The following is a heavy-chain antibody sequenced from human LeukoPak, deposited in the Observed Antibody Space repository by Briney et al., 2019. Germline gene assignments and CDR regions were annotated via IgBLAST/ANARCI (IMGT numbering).Heavy chain of an antibody. CDR1: GGSFSGYY. Sequence: TSETLSLTCAVYGGSFSGYYWSWIRQPPGKGLEWIGEINHSGSTNYNTSLKSRVTISVDTSKNQFSLKLSSVTAADTTVYYCARGGYHSWSGYETPLVWYFALWGRGTLVTVSS. J-gene: IGHJ2*01. CDR3: ARGGYHSWSGYETPLVWYFAL. V-gene: IGHV4-34*01. D-gene: IGHD3-3*01. CDR2: INHSGST.